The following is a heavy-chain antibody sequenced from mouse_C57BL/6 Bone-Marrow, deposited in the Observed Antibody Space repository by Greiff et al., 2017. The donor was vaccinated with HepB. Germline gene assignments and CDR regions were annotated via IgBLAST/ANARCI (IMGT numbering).Heavy chain of an antibody. D-gene: IGHD1-1*01. CDR2: IDPTDSYT. J-gene: IGHJ1*03. V-gene: IGHV1-50*01. Sequence: QVQLQQPGAELVKPGASVKLSCKASGYTFTSYWMQWVKQRPGQGLEWIGEIDPTDSYTNYNQKLKGKATLTVDTSSSTPYMQLSSLTSEDSAVYYCAREGLLRWYFDVWGTGTTVTVSS. CDR1: GYTFTSYW. CDR3: AREGLLRWYFDV.